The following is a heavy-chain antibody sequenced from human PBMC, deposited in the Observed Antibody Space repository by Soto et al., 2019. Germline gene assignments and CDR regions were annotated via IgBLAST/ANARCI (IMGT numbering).Heavy chain of an antibody. CDR2: IYYAGTT. CDR1: DGSISPYY. V-gene: IGHV4-59*08. D-gene: IGHD2-21*01. Sequence: SQTLSHTWTVVDGSISPYYGSWIRQPPGKGLEWVGYIYYAGTTSYNPSLKSRVTISLETSKSQFSLRLSSVTAASRAVYTCARLGKYSHSLAPWGPGPWSPS. J-gene: IGHJ5*02. CDR3: ARLGKYSHSLAP.